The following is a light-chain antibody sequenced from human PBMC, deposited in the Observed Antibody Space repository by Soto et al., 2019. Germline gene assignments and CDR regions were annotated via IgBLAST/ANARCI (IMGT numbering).Light chain of an antibody. CDR3: QHNGRS. CDR2: AAS. V-gene: IGKV3-20*01. Sequence: DSVLTPSPGTLSFSPGGGPRHSCRTSESVGSSLLAWYQQKPPQAPRLLIYAASSRATGISDRFSGSGSGTDFTLIINRLDPEDSAVYHCQHNGRSFGQGTRLEIK. CDR1: ESVGSSL. J-gene: IGKJ5*01.